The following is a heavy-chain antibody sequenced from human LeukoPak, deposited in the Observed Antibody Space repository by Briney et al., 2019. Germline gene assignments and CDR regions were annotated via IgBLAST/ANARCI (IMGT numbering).Heavy chain of an antibody. D-gene: IGHD5-18*01. CDR1: GFLFSDTW. Sequence: GGSLRLSCAASGFLFSDTWMSWVRQAPGKGLEWVGHIKSEVYGGTTDYAAPVKGRFTVSRDDSKNMLYLQMNSLKTEDTAVYYCTTSGYKFASWSWGQGTMVTVSS. V-gene: IGHV3-15*01. CDR3: TTSGYKFASWS. J-gene: IGHJ3*01. CDR2: IKSEVYGGTT.